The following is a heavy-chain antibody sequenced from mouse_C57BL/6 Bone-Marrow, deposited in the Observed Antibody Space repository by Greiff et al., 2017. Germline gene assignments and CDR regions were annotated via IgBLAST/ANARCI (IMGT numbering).Heavy chain of an antibody. CDR1: GFTFSDYG. CDR2: ISSGSSTT. D-gene: IGHD1-1*01. V-gene: IGHV5-17*01. CDR3: ASQYYGSSYWYFDV. J-gene: IGHJ1*03. Sequence: EVKLVESGGGLVKPGGSLKLSCAASGFTFSDYGMHWVRQAPEKGLEWVAYISSGSSTTYYADTVKGRFTISRDNAKNTLFLQMTSLRSEDTAMYYCASQYYGSSYWYFDVWGTGTTVTVSS.